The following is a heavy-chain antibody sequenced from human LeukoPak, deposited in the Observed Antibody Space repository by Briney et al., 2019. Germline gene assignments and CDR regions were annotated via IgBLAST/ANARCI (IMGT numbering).Heavy chain of an antibody. Sequence: SETLSLTCTVSGGSIGSSSYYWGWIRQPPGKGLEWIGSIYYSGSTYYNPSLKSRVTISVDTSKDQFSLKLSSVTAADTAVYYCASVKMYSLDYWGQGTLVTVSS. CDR2: IYYSGST. J-gene: IGHJ4*02. CDR1: GGSIGSSSYY. CDR3: ASVKMYSLDY. V-gene: IGHV4-39*07. D-gene: IGHD5-24*01.